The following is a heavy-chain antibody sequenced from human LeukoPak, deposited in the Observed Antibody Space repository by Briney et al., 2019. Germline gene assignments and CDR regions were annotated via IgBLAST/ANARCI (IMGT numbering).Heavy chain of an antibody. J-gene: IGHJ4*02. CDR2: INPNSDGT. V-gene: IGHV1-2*02. D-gene: IGHD2-2*01. CDR3: ASVCSSNTCSADY. Sequence: ASVKVSCKASGYTFTGYYMHWVRQAPGQGLEWMGWINPNSDGTNYAQKFQDRVTMTRDTSISTAYMELSRLGSDDTAVYYCASVCSSNTCSADYWGQGTLVTVSS. CDR1: GYTFTGYY.